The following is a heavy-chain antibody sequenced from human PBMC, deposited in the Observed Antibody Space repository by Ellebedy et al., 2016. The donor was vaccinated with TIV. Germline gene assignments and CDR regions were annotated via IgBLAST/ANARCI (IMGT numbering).Heavy chain of an antibody. CDR3: AKGPTTRYYYMDV. V-gene: IGHV3-23*01. Sequence: GESLKISXAASGFTFSSYAMSWVRQAPGKGLERVSAISGSGDSTYYADSVKGRFTISRDNSKNTLYLQMNSLRAEDTAVYYCAKGPTTRYYYMDVWGKGTTVTVSS. CDR2: ISGSGDST. D-gene: IGHD1-26*01. J-gene: IGHJ6*03. CDR1: GFTFSSYA.